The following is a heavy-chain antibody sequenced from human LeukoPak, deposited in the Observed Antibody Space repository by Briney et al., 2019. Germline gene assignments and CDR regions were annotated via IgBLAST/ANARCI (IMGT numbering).Heavy chain of an antibody. D-gene: IGHD6-19*01. CDR2: ISSSSYI. V-gene: IGHV3-21*01. CDR3: AKDRGGFRQWLVPEFDY. Sequence: PGGSLRLFCAASGFTFSSYSMNWVRQAPGKGLEWVSSISSSSYIYYADSVKGRFTISRDNAKNSLYLQMNSLRAEDTAVYYCAKDRGGFRQWLVPEFDYWGQGTLVTVST. CDR1: GFTFSSYS. J-gene: IGHJ4*02.